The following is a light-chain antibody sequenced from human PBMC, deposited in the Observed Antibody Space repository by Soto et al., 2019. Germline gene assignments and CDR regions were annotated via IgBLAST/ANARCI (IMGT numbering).Light chain of an antibody. Sequence: QSVLTQPPSAPGSLGQSVTISCTGTSSDVGGYNYVSWHQQHPGKAPKVRIYEVTKRPPGVPDRFSGSKSGNTTSLTVSGLQAEDEADYYCSSFAGGGNPVLLGGGTKLTVL. J-gene: IGLJ2*01. CDR1: SSDVGGYNY. CDR2: EVT. CDR3: SSFAGGGNPVL. V-gene: IGLV2-8*01.